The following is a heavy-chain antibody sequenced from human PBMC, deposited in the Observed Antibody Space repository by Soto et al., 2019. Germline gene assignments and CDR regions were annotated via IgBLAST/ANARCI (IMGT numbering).Heavy chain of an antibody. Sequence: EVQLVESGGGIVQPGVSLRLSCAASGLTFSHYCVHWLRQARGKGLMWVSRINTDGSRTTYADSVKGRFAISRDNAKNTLYLQMNSLRAEDTAVYYCARVKSGSYDWFDPWCQGTLVTVSS. CDR3: ARVKSGSYDWFDP. D-gene: IGHD3-10*01. CDR2: INTDGSRT. J-gene: IGHJ5*02. V-gene: IGHV3-74*01. CDR1: GLTFSHYC.